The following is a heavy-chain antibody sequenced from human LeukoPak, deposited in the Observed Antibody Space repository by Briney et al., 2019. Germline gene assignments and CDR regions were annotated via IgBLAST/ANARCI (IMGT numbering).Heavy chain of an antibody. CDR1: GFTFDDYG. D-gene: IGHD2-2*01. CDR2: INWNGGST. Sequence: GGSLRPSCAASGFTFDDYGMSWVRQAPGKGLEWVSGINWNGGSTGYADSVKGRFTISRDNAKNSLYLQMNSLRAEDTALYYCARKVYDIVVVPAASSNYYYYMDVWGKGTTVTVSS. CDR3: ARKVYDIVVVPAASSNYYYYMDV. V-gene: IGHV3-20*04. J-gene: IGHJ6*03.